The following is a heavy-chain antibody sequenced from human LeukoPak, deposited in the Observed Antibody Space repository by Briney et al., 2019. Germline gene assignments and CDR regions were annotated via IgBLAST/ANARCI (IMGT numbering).Heavy chain of an antibody. CDR3: ASQGDRGAFDI. V-gene: IGHV4-61*01. Sequence: SETLSLTCTVSGGSVSSGSYYWSWIRQPPGKGLEWIGYIYYSGSTSYSPSLKSRVTISVDTSKNQFSLKLSSVTAADTAVYYCASQGDRGAFDIWGQGTMVTVSS. CDR1: GGSVSSGSYY. J-gene: IGHJ3*02. CDR2: IYYSGST. D-gene: IGHD1-14*01.